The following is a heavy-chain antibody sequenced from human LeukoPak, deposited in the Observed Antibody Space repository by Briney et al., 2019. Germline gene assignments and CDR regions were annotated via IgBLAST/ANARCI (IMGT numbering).Heavy chain of an antibody. V-gene: IGHV3-23*01. CDR2: INDNGGRT. CDR3: TKEKGGYISSWYIDY. Sequence: PGGSLRLSCAASGFIFNNYAMSWVRQAPGKGLEWVSTINDNGGRTYYADSVEGQFTISRDNSKNTLYLQMNSLKAEDTAVYYCTKEKGGYISSWYIDYWGQGTLVTVSS. D-gene: IGHD6-13*01. J-gene: IGHJ4*02. CDR1: GFIFNNYA.